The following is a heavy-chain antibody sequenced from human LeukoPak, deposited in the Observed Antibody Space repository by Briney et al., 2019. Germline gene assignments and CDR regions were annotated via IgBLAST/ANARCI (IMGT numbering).Heavy chain of an antibody. J-gene: IGHJ4*02. D-gene: IGHD1-1*01. Sequence: PGGSLRLSCTASGFTFGDYSVNWVRQAPGKGLEWVSCITGISDIYYADSVKGRFTISRDNAKNSVYPQMNSLRAEDTGIYYCARAIRLWGQGTLVTVSS. CDR3: ARAIRL. CDR2: ITGISDI. CDR1: GFTFGDYS. V-gene: IGHV3-69-1*02.